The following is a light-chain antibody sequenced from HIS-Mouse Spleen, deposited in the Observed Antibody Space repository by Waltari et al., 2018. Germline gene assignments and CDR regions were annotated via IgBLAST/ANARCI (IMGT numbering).Light chain of an antibody. CDR3: YSTDSSGNHRV. J-gene: IGLJ2*01. Sequence: SYELTQPPSVSVSPGQTARITCSGTAFPKQYSYWYPQKSGQAPVLVIYEDSKRPSGIPERFSGSSSGTMATLTISGAQVEDEADYYCYSTDSSGNHRVFGGGTKLTVL. V-gene: IGLV3-10*01. CDR1: AFPKQY. CDR2: EDS.